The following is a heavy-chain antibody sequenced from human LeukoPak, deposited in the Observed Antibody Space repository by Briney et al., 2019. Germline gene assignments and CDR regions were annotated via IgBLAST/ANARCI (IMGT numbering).Heavy chain of an antibody. V-gene: IGHV1-8*02. CDR1: VYACTIYD. CDR2: MKPNSGNT. Sequence: GASVTLSCTASVYACTIYDINWVRRSTGQGLEWMGWMKPNSGNTGYAQKFQGRVTMTRNTSISTAYMELSSLRSEDTAVYYRARGLRIAVARSGTLGYWGHGTLVTVSS. CDR3: ARGLRIAVARSGTLGY. J-gene: IGHJ4*01. D-gene: IGHD6-19*01.